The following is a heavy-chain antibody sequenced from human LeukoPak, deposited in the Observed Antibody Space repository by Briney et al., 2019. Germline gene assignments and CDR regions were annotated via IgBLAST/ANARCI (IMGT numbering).Heavy chain of an antibody. J-gene: IGHJ6*02. Sequence: ASVKLSCKASGYPFTRNYIHWVRHPPGPGLESMGMIYPRDASTYYAHNLPGRVTVTRHKSTRPVTMDLRDQKSEDTAVYYCAVGGPSGYYYVDHYYYYYYGMDVWGQGTTVTVSS. CDR1: GYPFTRNY. D-gene: IGHD3-22*01. CDR3: AVGGPSGYYYVDHYYYYYYGMDV. V-gene: IGHV1-46*01. CDR2: IYPRDAST.